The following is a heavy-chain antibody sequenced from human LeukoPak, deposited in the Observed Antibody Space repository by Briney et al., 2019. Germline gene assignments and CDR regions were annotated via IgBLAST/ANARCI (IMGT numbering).Heavy chain of an antibody. J-gene: IGHJ5*02. V-gene: IGHV4-34*01. Sequence: PSETLSLTCAVYGGSFSGYYWSWIRQPPGKGVEWIGEINHSGSTNYNPSLKSRVTMSVDTSKNQFSLKLSSVTAADTAVYYCARAKYYYDSSGYRKNNWFDPWGQGTLVTVSS. D-gene: IGHD3-22*01. CDR2: INHSGST. CDR1: GGSFSGYY. CDR3: ARAKYYYDSSGYRKNNWFDP.